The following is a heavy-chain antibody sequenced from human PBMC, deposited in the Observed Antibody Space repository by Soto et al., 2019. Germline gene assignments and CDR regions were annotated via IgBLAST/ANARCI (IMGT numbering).Heavy chain of an antibody. J-gene: IGHJ4*02. D-gene: IGHD5-12*01. CDR2: VSYDGAKT. V-gene: IGHV3-30*18. CDR3: VKAGGMDNGYDFFFDY. CDR1: GFIFSNYD. Sequence: QVHLVESGGGVVQPGRSLRLSCAASGFIFSNYDIHWVRQAPGRGLEWVAVVSYDGAKTYYKDSVKGRFTISRDNSRNTLTLQMTSLRPEDTAIYHCVKAGGMDNGYDFFFDYWGQGTLVTVSA.